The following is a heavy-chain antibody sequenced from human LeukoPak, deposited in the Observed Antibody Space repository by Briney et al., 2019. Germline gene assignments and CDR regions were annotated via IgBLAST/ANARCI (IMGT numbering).Heavy chain of an antibody. CDR3: ARDRGRDGYNSYYSDY. V-gene: IGHV1-2*02. Sequence: GASVKVSCKASGYTFTGYYMHWVRQAPGQGLEWMGWINPNSGGTNYAQKFQGRVTMTRDTSISTAYMELSRLRSDDTAVYYCARDRGRDGYNSYYSDYWGQGTLVTVSS. J-gene: IGHJ4*02. D-gene: IGHD5-24*01. CDR1: GYTFTGYY. CDR2: INPNSGGT.